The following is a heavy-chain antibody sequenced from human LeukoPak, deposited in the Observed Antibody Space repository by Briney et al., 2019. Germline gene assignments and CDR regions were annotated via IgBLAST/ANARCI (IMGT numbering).Heavy chain of an antibody. CDR2: ISYDGSNK. J-gene: IGHJ3*02. CDR3: AQDLGLQGGSSYGNAFDI. Sequence: PGGSLRLSCAASGFTFSSYGMHWVRQAPGKGREGGAGISYDGSNKYYADSVKGRFTISRDNSNNTLYLQMNSLRAEDTAVYYCAQDLGLQGGSSYGNAFDIWGQGPMVPVPS. D-gene: IGHD1-26*01. V-gene: IGHV3-30*19. CDR1: GFTFSSYG.